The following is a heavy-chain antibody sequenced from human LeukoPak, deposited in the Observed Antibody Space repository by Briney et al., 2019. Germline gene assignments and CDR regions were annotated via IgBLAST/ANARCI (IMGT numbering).Heavy chain of an antibody. D-gene: IGHD2-2*01. Sequence: SETLSLTCSVSGDSVTSYYWSWIRQPPGKGLDWIGFIYSSGSTNYNPSLKSRVTMSVDTSKNQFSLNLNSVTAADTAVYYCARLYCSTTSCFDYWGQGTLVTVSS. V-gene: IGHV4-59*02. CDR1: GDSVTSYY. J-gene: IGHJ4*02. CDR2: IYSSGST. CDR3: ARLYCSTTSCFDY.